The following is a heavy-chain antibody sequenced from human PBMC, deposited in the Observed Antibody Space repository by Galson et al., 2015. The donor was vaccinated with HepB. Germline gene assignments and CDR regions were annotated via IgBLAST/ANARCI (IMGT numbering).Heavy chain of an antibody. D-gene: IGHD3-10*01. V-gene: IGHV3-30*18. J-gene: IGHJ4*02. CDR3: AKDLAVPNYGSGSYMDY. CDR1: GFTFSSYG. CDR2: ISYDGSNK. Sequence: SLRLSCAASGFTFSSYGMHWVRQAPGKGLEWVAVISYDGSNKYYADSVKGRFTISRDNSKNTLYLQMNSLGAEDTAVYYCAKDLAVPNYGSGSYMDYWGPGTLVTVSS.